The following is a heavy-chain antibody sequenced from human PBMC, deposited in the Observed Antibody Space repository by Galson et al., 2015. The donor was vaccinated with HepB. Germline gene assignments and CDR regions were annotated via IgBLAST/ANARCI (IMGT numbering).Heavy chain of an antibody. J-gene: IGHJ4*02. CDR2: SIGNRGGK. D-gene: IGHD6-19*01. Sequence: SLRLSCAASGFTFSSYAMGWVRQAPGKGLELVSSIGNRGGKEYEDFVKGRFTISRDKYKNKLYLQIDSMRAEDTAIFYCAKGDSSVWRYCFDSWSQGTLVTVSS. V-gene: IGHV3-23*01. CDR3: AKGDSSVWRYCFDS. CDR1: GFTFSSYA.